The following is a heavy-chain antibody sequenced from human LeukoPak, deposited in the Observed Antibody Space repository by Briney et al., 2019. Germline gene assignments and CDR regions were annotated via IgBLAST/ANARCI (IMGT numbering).Heavy chain of an antibody. CDR2: IYHSGST. J-gene: IGHJ4*02. D-gene: IGHD6-13*01. Sequence: PSETLSLTCAVSGGSISSSNWWSWLRQPPGKGLEWIGEIYHSGSTNYNPSLKSRVTISVDTSKNQFSLKLSSVTAADTAVYYCARDSSSWTLDYWGQGTLVTVSS. CDR1: GGSISSSNW. CDR3: ARDSSSWTLDY. V-gene: IGHV4-4*02.